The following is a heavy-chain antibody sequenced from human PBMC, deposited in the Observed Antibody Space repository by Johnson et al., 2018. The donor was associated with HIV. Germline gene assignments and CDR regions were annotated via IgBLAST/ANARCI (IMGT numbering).Heavy chain of an antibody. CDR1: GFTFSSYA. J-gene: IGHJ3*02. Sequence: EKLVESGGGLVQPGGSLRLSCAASGFTFSSYAMSWVRQAPGKGLEWVSAISGSGGSTYYADSVKGRFTISRDNSKNSLYLQMNSLRAEDTALYYCAKTTGRTTIFGAFDIWGQGTMVTVSS. D-gene: IGHD4-17*01. CDR2: ISGSGGST. CDR3: AKTTGRTTIFGAFDI. V-gene: IGHV3-23*04.